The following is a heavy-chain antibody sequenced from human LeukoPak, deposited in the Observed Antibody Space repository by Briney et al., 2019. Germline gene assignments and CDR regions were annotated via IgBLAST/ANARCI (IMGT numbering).Heavy chain of an antibody. CDR2: ISSRGSTI. CDR3: ATSGVGFWPTFDS. D-gene: IGHD3-3*01. J-gene: IGHJ4*02. CDR1: GFTFSSYE. V-gene: IGHV3-48*03. Sequence: GGSLRLSCAASGFTFSSYEMNWVRQAPGKGLEWVSYISSRGSTIYSADSVKGRFTVSRDNAKSSLYLQMNGLRAEDTAVYYCATSGVGFWPTFDSWGRGTLVTVSS.